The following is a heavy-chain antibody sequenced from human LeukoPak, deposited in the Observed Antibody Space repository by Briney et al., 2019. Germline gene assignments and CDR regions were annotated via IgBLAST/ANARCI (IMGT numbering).Heavy chain of an antibody. CDR3: ARENWGFDY. Sequence: SETLSLTCTVSGYSSSSGYHWGWSRQPPGKGLEWIGSIHHSGSTYYNPSLKSRVSISVDTSKNQFSLKLNSVTAADTAVYYCARENWGFDYWGQGTLVTVSS. V-gene: IGHV4-38-2*02. CDR1: GYSSSSGYH. D-gene: IGHD7-27*01. CDR2: IHHSGST. J-gene: IGHJ4*02.